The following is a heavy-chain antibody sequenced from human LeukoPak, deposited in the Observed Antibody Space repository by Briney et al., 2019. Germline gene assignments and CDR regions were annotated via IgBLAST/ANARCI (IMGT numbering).Heavy chain of an antibody. CDR3: AKRGAEVGQTVAPGDY. CDR2: ITGSGGSI. CDR1: GFTFSSNV. D-gene: IGHD1-26*01. Sequence: GGSLRLSCAASGFTFSSNVMSWVRRAPGKGLEWVSSITGSGGSIYYADSVKGRLTSSRDNSKNTLYLQMSSLRAEDTAVYYCAKRGAEVGQTVAPGDYWGQGTLVTVSS. J-gene: IGHJ4*02. V-gene: IGHV3-23*01.